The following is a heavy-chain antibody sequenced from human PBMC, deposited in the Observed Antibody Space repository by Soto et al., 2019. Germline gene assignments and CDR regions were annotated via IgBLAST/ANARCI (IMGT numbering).Heavy chain of an antibody. Sequence: EVQLLESGGGLVQPGGSLRLSCAASGFTFSSYAMSWVRQAPGEGLVWVSAISGSGGRTYYADSVQGRFTISRDNSKNTLYLQMNSLRAEDRAVDYCGKVPRYYVSWYFDLWGRGTLVTVSS. J-gene: IGHJ2*01. V-gene: IGHV3-23*01. CDR1: GFTFSSYA. CDR2: ISGSGGRT. CDR3: GKVPRYYVSWYFDL. D-gene: IGHD1-26*01.